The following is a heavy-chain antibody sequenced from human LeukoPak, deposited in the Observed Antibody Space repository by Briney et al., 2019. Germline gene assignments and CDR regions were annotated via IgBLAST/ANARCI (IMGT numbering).Heavy chain of an antibody. D-gene: IGHD6-19*01. CDR1: GFTFSKYW. V-gene: IGHV3-74*01. J-gene: IGHJ4*02. CDR2: INTDGTVT. CDR3: ATKQWLAPPPDS. Sequence: QSGRSLRLSCAASGFTFSKYWMLWVRQAPGKGRESVSRINTDGTVTTYADSVKGRFTVSRDNADNTMFLQMNSVRDEDTAVYYCATKQWLAPPPDSWGQGTPVTVSS.